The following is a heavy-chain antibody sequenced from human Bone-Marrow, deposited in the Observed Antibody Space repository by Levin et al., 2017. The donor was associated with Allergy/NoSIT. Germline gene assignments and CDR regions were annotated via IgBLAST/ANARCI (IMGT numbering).Heavy chain of an antibody. Sequence: SCTVSGYSISSEYYWGWIRQPPGKGLEWIGNVYHSGSTYYNPSLKSRVTISLDMSKNQFSLKLTSVTDADTAVYYCARGARGYSDGWGQGTLVTVSS. CDR3: ARGARGYSDG. V-gene: IGHV4-38-2*02. CDR1: GYSISSEYY. CDR2: VYHSGST. D-gene: IGHD5-18*01. J-gene: IGHJ4*02.